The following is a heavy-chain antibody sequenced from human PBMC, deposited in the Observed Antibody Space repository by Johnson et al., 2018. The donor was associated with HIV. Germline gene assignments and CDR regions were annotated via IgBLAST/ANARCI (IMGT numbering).Heavy chain of an antibody. CDR3: ARGGGYSGYDRGGRAFDK. D-gene: IGHD5-12*01. J-gene: IGHJ3*02. Sequence: VQLVESGGGLVQPGGSLRLSCAASGITVGTNYMSWVRQAPGKGLEWVGRTRNKANSYTTEYAASVKGRFTIPRDDSKNSLYLQMNSLKTEDTAVYYCARGGGYSGYDRGGRAFDKWGQGTMVTVSS. V-gene: IGHV3-72*01. CDR1: GITVGTNY. CDR2: TRNKANSYTT.